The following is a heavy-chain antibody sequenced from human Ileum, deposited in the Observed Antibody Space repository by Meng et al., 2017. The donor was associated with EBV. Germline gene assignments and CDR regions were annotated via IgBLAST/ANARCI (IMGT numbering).Heavy chain of an antibody. CDR3: ARESYSDSSGYYSLDY. CDR2: IHHTEST. J-gene: IGHJ4*02. CDR1: GGSISRSNG. V-gene: IGHV4-4*02. D-gene: IGHD3-22*01. Sequence: VHRKASGPVLVKPSGTLSLTWAVSGGSISRSNGWSWVRQATGKGLEWIGEIHHTESTNYNPSLKSRVTISVDKSKNQFSLKLSSVTAADTAVYYCARESYSDSSGYYSLDYWGQGSLVTVSS.